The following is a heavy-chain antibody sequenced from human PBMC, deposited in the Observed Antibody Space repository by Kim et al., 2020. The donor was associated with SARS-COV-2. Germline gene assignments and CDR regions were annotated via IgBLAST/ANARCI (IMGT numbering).Heavy chain of an antibody. V-gene: IGHV6-1*01. D-gene: IGHD6-13*01. CDR3: VRRIKLPGKHGLDV. CDR2: TYYMSKWYT. CDR1: GDTVSSNSAA. J-gene: IGHJ6*02. Sequence: SQTLSLTCAISGDTVSSNSAAWHWIRQSPSRGLEWLGRTYYMSKWYTDYAVSVKSRITINPDTSKNQFSLQLKSLTPEDTAVYYCVRRIKLPGKHGLDVWGQGTTVTVSS.